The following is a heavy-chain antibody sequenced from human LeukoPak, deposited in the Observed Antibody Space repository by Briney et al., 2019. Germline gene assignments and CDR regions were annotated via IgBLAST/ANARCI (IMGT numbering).Heavy chain of an antibody. CDR3: ARVGGYDSILFDY. D-gene: IGHD5-12*01. CDR2: INVDKGNT. J-gene: IGHJ4*02. V-gene: IGHV1-3*01. CDR1: GYTFTSYT. Sequence: ASVKVSCKASGYTFTSYTMHWVRQAPGQRLEWMGWINVDKGNTKYSQKFQDRVIISWDTSASTAYMELSSLRSEDTAVYYCARVGGYDSILFDYWGQGTLVTVSS.